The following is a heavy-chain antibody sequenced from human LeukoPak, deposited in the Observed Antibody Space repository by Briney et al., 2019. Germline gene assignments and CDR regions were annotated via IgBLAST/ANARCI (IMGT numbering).Heavy chain of an antibody. CDR1: GFTFSNAW. J-gene: IGHJ1*01. CDR2: IRSKAYGGTT. CDR3: TRVYYYDSSGYYAYFQH. V-gene: IGHV3-49*04. D-gene: IGHD3-22*01. Sequence: GGSLRLSCAASGFTFSNAWMSWVRQAPGKGLEWVGFIRSKAYGGTTEYAASVKGRFTISRDDSKSIAYLQMNSLKTEDTAVYYCTRVYYYDSSGYYAYFQHWGQGTLVTVSS.